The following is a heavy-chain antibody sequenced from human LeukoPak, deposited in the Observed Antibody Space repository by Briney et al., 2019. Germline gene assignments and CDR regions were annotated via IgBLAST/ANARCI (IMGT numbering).Heavy chain of an antibody. J-gene: IGHJ1*01. V-gene: IGHV6-1*01. CDR3: ARGPSYFQH. CDR1: GDSVSSNSAT. CDR2: TYYRSKWYK. Sequence: SQTLSLTCASSGDSVSSNSATWNWIRQSPSRGLEWLGRTYYRSKWYKYYAVSVKGRITINPDTSKNQLSLQLNSVTPEDTAVYYCARGPSYFQHWGQGTLVTVSS.